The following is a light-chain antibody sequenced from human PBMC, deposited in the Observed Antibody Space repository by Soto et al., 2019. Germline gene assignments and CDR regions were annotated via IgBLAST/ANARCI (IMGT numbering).Light chain of an antibody. J-gene: IGKJ5*01. CDR3: QQYNNWPPVT. CDR1: QSVSSN. CDR2: GAS. V-gene: IGKV3-15*01. Sequence: EIVMTQSPATLSVSPVEGATLSCRASQSVSSNLAWYQQKPGQAPRLLIYGASTRATGIPARFSGSGSGTEFTLTISSLQSEDFAVYYCQQYNNWPPVTFGQGTRLEIK.